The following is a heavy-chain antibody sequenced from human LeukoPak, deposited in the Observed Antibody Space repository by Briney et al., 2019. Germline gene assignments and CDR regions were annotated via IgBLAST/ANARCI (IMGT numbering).Heavy chain of an antibody. CDR3: ASDRSSWNPGAPY. V-gene: IGHV4-39*01. CDR1: GGSIGSSNYY. CDR2: LYYSGST. Sequence: PSETLSLTCSVSGGSIGSSNYYWGWIRQPPGKGLEWIGNLYYSGSTYYYPSFKSRVTISVDTSKNQFSLKLTSVTAADTAVYYCASDRSSWNPGAPYWGQGTLVTVSS. J-gene: IGHJ4*02. D-gene: IGHD6-13*01.